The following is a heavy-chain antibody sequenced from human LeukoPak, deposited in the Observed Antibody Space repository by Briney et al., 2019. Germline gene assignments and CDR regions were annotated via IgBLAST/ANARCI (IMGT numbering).Heavy chain of an antibody. Sequence: GASVKVSCKASGYTFTGYYMHWVRQAPGQGLEWKGWINPNSGGTNYAQKLQGRVTMTTDTSTSTAYMELRSLRSDDTAVYYCARALNYDFWSGYSRTYHQYNWFDPWGQGTLVTVSS. J-gene: IGHJ5*02. CDR3: ARALNYDFWSGYSRTYHQYNWFDP. D-gene: IGHD3-3*01. V-gene: IGHV1-2*02. CDR2: INPNSGGT. CDR1: GYTFTGYY.